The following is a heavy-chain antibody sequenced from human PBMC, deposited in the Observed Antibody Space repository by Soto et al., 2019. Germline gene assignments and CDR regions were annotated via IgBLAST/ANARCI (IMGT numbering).Heavy chain of an antibody. V-gene: IGHV4-4*02. Sequence: SETLSLTCAVSGGSISSSNWWSWVRQPPGKGLEWIGEIYHSGSTNYNPSLKSRVTISVDKSKNQFSLKLSSVTAADTAVYYCARYPGYYHTSGYPNWFDTWGQGTLVTVSS. CDR2: IYHSGST. CDR3: ARYPGYYHTSGYPNWFDT. D-gene: IGHD3-22*01. CDR1: GGSISSSNW. J-gene: IGHJ5*02.